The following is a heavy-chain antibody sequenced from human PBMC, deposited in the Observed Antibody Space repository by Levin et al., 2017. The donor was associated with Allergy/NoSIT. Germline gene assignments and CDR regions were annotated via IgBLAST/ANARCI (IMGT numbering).Heavy chain of an antibody. CDR2: ISWNSGSI. CDR1: GFTFDDYA. CDR3: AKDIGMVATNWYFDL. J-gene: IGHJ2*01. V-gene: IGHV3-9*01. Sequence: SLKISCAASGFTFDDYAMHWVRQAPGKGLEWVSGISWNSGSIGYADSVKGRFTISRDNAKNSLYLQMNSLRAEDTALYYCAKDIGMVATNWYFDLWGRGTLVTVSS. D-gene: IGHD5-12*01.